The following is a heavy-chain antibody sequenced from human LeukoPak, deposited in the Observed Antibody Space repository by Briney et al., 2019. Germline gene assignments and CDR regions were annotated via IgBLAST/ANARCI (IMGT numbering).Heavy chain of an antibody. V-gene: IGHV3-72*01. CDR3: ARGGPFRGLDP. D-gene: IGHD2-21*01. Sequence: PGGSLRLSCAASGLTLSDHYMDWVRQAPGRGLVWVGRIRMKVNGSTTQYAASVKGRFAVSRDDSENSLYLQMNSLKSEDTAVYYCARGGPFRGLDPWGQGILVTVSS. J-gene: IGHJ5*02. CDR1: GLTLSDHY. CDR2: IRMKVNGSTT.